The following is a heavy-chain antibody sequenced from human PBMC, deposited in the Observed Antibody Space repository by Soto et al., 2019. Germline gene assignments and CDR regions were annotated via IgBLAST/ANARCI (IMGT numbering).Heavy chain of an antibody. CDR3: AKDDGYSSSWYVDY. CDR2: ISYDGSNK. V-gene: IGHV3-30*18. Sequence: GGSLRLSCAASGFTFSSYGMHWVRQAPGKGLEWVAVISYDGSNKYYADSVKGRFTISRDNSKNTLYLQMNSLRAEDTAVYYCAKDDGYSSSWYVDYWGQGTLVTVSS. CDR1: GFTFSSYG. J-gene: IGHJ4*02. D-gene: IGHD6-13*01.